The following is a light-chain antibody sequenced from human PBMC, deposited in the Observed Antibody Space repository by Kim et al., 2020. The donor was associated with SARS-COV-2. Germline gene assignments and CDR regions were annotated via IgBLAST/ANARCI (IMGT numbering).Light chain of an antibody. J-gene: IGLJ3*02. CDR1: KLGDKY. CDR3: QAWDSATAV. CDR2: QDN. Sequence: SVSPGQTASISCSGDKLGDKYAYWYQQKTGQSSILVIYQDNKRPSGIPERFSGSNSGNTATLTITGTQAMDEADYFCQAWDSATAVFGGGTQLTVL. V-gene: IGLV3-1*01.